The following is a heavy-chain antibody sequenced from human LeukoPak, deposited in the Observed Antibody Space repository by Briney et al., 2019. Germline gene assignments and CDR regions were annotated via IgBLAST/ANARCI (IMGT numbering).Heavy chain of an antibody. D-gene: IGHD3-22*01. J-gene: IGHJ5*02. CDR1: GGSISSSSYY. Sequence: SETLSLTCTVSGGSISSSSYYWGWIRQPPGKGLEWIGSIYYSGSTYYNPSLKSRVTISVDTSKNQFSLKLSSVTAADTAVYYCARDLTEYYYDSSGYVHWFDPWGQGTLVTVSS. CDR2: IYYSGST. CDR3: ARDLTEYYYDSSGYVHWFDP. V-gene: IGHV4-39*07.